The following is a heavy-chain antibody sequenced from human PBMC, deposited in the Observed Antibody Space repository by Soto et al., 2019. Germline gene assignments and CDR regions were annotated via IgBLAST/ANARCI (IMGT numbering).Heavy chain of an antibody. D-gene: IGHD1-26*01. Sequence: QVPLVQSGAEVKKPGASVKVSCKASGYTFTSYGISWVRQAPGQGLEWMGWISAYNGNTNYAQKLQGRVTMTTDTSTSTAYMELRSLRSDDTAVYYCARDRWELRTFRRGWFDPWGQGTLVTVSS. CDR2: ISAYNGNT. CDR1: GYTFTSYG. V-gene: IGHV1-18*01. J-gene: IGHJ5*02. CDR3: ARDRWELRTFRRGWFDP.